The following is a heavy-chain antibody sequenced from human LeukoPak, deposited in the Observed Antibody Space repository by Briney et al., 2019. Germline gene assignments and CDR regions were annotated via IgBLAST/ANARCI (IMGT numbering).Heavy chain of an antibody. CDR1: GFIFGEYA. D-gene: IGHD5-18*01. CDR3: ARGGYSYGYFDY. J-gene: IGHJ4*02. CDR2: ISWNSGDI. Sequence: GRSLRLSCAASGFIFGEYAMHWVRQAPGKGLEWVSGISWNSGDIGYADSVKGRFTISRDNSKNTLYLQMNSLRAEDTAVYYCARGGYSYGYFDYWGQGTLVTVSS. V-gene: IGHV3-9*01.